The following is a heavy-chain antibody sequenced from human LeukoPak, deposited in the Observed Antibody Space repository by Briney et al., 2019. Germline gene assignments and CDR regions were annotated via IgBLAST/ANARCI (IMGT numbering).Heavy chain of an antibody. J-gene: IGHJ3*02. CDR2: ISSSSSYI. CDR1: GFTFSSYS. CDR3: AAYDSSGYYYAFDI. V-gene: IGHV3-21*01. D-gene: IGHD3-22*01. Sequence: SGGSLRLSCAASGFTFSSYSMNWVRQAPGKGLEWVSSISSSSSYIYYAGSVKGRFTISRDNAKNSLYLQMNSLRAEDTAVYYCAAYDSSGYYYAFDIWGQGTMVTVSS.